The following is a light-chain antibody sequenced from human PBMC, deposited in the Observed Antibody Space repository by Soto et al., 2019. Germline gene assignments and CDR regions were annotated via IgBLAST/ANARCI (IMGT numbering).Light chain of an antibody. J-gene: IGLJ2*01. CDR2: EVS. V-gene: IGLV2-8*01. CDR1: SSDVGGYNY. Sequence: QSVLTQPPSASGSPGQSVTISCTGTSSDVGGYNYVSWYQQHPGKAPKFLIFEVSRRPSGVPDRFSGSKSGNTASLTVSGLQADDEADYYCSSYAGSNNPVIFGGGIKVTVL. CDR3: SSYAGSNNPVI.